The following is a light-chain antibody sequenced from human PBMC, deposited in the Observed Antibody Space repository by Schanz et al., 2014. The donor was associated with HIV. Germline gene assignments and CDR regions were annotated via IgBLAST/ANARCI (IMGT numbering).Light chain of an antibody. Sequence: DIQMTQSPSTLSASIGDRITITCRASQSVDSWLAWYQQKPGKAPKLLIYKASSLESEVPSRFSGSGSGTEFTLTISSLQPDDFATYYCLQYDNYSPCTFGQGTKLDIK. V-gene: IGKV1-5*03. CDR1: QSVDSW. CDR2: KAS. CDR3: LQYDNYSPCT. J-gene: IGKJ2*02.